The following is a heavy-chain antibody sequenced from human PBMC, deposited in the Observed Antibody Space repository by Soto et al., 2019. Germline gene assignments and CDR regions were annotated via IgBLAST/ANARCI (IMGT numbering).Heavy chain of an antibody. CDR2: ISGTGGGT. D-gene: IGHD6-19*01. CDR1: EFTFSSYS. Sequence: EVQLLESGGGLVQPGGSLRLSCAASEFTFSSYSMSWVRQAPGRGLEWISSISGTGGGTYYADSVKGRFTISRDNSVNTLFLQMDSLRVEDTAMYFCAKDRFANGWYYFDHWGQGTLVSVS. CDR3: AKDRFANGWYYFDH. J-gene: IGHJ4*02. V-gene: IGHV3-23*01.